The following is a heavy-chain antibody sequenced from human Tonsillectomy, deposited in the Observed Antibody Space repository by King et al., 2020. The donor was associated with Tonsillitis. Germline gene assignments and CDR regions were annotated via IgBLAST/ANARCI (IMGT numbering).Heavy chain of an antibody. J-gene: IGHJ4*02. CDR2: ISYSGTNN. CDR3: ARDHRGGSYLGDY. CDR1: GFTFSSYG. D-gene: IGHD1-26*01. V-gene: IGHV3-33*08. Sequence: VQLVESGGGVVQPGRSLRLSCAASGFTFSSYGMHWVRQAPGKGLEWVAVISYSGTNNYYADSVKGRFTISRDNSKNTLYLQMNSLRVEDTAVYYCARDHRGGSYLGDYWGQGTLVTVSS.